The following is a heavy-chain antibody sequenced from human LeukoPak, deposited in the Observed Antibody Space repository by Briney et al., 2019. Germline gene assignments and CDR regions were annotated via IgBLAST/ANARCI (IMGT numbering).Heavy chain of an antibody. D-gene: IGHD3-10*01. CDR3: AREDTMVRGVTKSSYYYGMDV. CDR2: IYHSGST. J-gene: IGHJ6*04. V-gene: IGHV4-38-2*02. CDR1: GYSISSGYY. Sequence: SETLSLTCAVSGYSISSGYYWGWIRQPPGKGLEWIGSIYHSGSTYYNPSLKSRVTISVDTSKNQFSLKLSSVTAADTAVYYCAREDTMVRGVTKSSYYYGMDVWGKGTTVTVSS.